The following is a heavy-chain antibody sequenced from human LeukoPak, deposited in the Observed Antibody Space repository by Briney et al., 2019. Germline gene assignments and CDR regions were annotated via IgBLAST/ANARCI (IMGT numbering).Heavy chain of an antibody. V-gene: IGHV3-48*03. CDR1: GFTFSSYE. CDR3: AKDHPVFDC. J-gene: IGHJ4*02. CDR2: ISSSGSTI. Sequence: GGSLRLSCAASGFTFSSYEMNWVRQAPGKGLEWVSYISSSGSTIYYADSVKGRFTISRDNAKNSLYLQMNSLRTEDTALYYCAKDHPVFDCWGQGTLVTVSS.